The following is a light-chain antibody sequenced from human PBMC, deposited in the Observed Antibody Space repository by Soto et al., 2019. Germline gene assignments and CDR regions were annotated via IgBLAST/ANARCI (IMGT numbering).Light chain of an antibody. CDR3: QQYGYSPIT. Sequence: ETVMTQSPAILSVSPGERATLSCRASQSVYSSLAWYQQKPGQAPRLLIYGASSRATGIADRFSGSGSGTDFTLTISRLEPEDFALYYCQQYGYSPITFGQGTRLEIK. J-gene: IGKJ5*01. V-gene: IGKV3-20*01. CDR1: QSVYSS. CDR2: GAS.